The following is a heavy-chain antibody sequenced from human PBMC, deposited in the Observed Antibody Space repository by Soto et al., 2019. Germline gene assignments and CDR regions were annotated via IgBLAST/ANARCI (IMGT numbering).Heavy chain of an antibody. V-gene: IGHV4-59*01. J-gene: IGHJ4*02. CDR2: IYYSGST. D-gene: IGHD3-22*01. Sequence: PSETLSLTFTVSGGSISSYYWSWIRQPPGKGLEWIGYIYYSGSTNYNPSLKSRVTISVDTSKNQFSLKLSSVTAADTAVYYCARGGSVYYYDSSGRFDYWGQGTLVTVS. CDR1: GGSISSYY. CDR3: ARGGSVYYYDSSGRFDY.